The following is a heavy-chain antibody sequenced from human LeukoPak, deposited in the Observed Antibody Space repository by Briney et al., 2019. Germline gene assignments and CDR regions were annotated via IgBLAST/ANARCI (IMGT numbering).Heavy chain of an antibody. V-gene: IGHV4-4*07. CDR2: IYTGGST. Sequence: GSLRLSCAASGFTFSDYYWSWIRQPAGKGLEWIGRIYTGGSTNYNPSLKSRVTMSVDTSKNQFSLKLSSVTAADTAVYYCARNRIAAADENYYYYYYMDVWGKGTTVTVSS. CDR1: GFTFSDYY. J-gene: IGHJ6*03. D-gene: IGHD6-13*01. CDR3: ARNRIAAADENYYYYYYMDV.